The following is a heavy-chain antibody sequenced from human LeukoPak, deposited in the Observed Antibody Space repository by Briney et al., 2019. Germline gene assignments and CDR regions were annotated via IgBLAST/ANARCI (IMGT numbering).Heavy chain of an antibody. CDR1: GGSISSYY. CDR2: TYYSGST. Sequence: SETLSLTCTVSGGSISSYYWSWIRQPPGKGLEWIGYTYYSGSTNYNPSLKSRVTISVDTSKNQFSLKLSSVTAADTAVYYCARSEGYDFWSGYPYYYYGMDVWGQGTTVTVSS. D-gene: IGHD3-3*01. CDR3: ARSEGYDFWSGYPYYYYGMDV. V-gene: IGHV4-59*01. J-gene: IGHJ6*02.